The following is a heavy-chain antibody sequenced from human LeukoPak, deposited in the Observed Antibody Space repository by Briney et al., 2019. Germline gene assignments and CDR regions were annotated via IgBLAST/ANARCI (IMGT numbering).Heavy chain of an antibody. CDR1: GFTFSSYH. CDR2: TSSSGDSI. D-gene: IGHD5-12*01. V-gene: IGHV3-11*01. J-gene: IGHJ5*02. CDR3: ARDFSRSGYDP. Sequence: PGGSLRLSCAASGFTFSSYHMSWIRQAPGKGLEWVSHTSSSGDSIYYADSVKGRFTISRDNAKNSLYLQMSSLRAEDTAIYYCARDFSRSGYDPWGQGTLVSVSS.